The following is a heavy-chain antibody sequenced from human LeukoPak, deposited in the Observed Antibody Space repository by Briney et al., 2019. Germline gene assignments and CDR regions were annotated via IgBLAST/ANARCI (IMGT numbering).Heavy chain of an antibody. Sequence: SETLSLTCTVSGGSISSYYWSWIRQPPGKGLEWIGYIYYSGSTNYNPSLKSRVTISVDTSKNQFSLKLSSVTAADTAVYYCARGPYSGYSTWGQGTLVTVSS. CDR1: GGSISSYY. D-gene: IGHD5-12*01. V-gene: IGHV4-59*12. J-gene: IGHJ5*02. CDR2: IYYSGST. CDR3: ARGPYSGYST.